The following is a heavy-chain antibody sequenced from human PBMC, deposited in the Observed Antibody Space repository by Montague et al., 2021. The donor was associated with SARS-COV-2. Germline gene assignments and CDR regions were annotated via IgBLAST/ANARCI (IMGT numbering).Heavy chain of an antibody. CDR2: ISSASTTV. CDR1: GFIFSNYE. D-gene: IGHD3-16*01. J-gene: IGHJ4*02. V-gene: IGHV3-48*03. Sequence: SLRLSCAASGFIFSNYEMNWVRQAPGKGPEWVSYISSASTTVYYADSVKGRFTISRDDARNSLYLQLNSLRVEDTAVYYCAGSGLGYWGQGTLVTVSS. CDR3: AGSGLGY.